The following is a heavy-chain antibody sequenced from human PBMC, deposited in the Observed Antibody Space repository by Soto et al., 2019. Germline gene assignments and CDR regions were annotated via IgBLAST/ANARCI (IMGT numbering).Heavy chain of an antibody. J-gene: IGHJ4*02. CDR1: GGSISYYY. CDR3: ARWEAAAGAN. CDR2: VFYNGVT. V-gene: IGHV4-59*01. D-gene: IGHD6-25*01. Sequence: QVRLQESGPGLVKPSETLSLTCNVSGGSISYYYWNWIRQPPGKGLEWMGYVFYNGVTKDNPSLKGRVTISGHTPKNQLCLKAMSVTSADTAVYYCARWEAAAGANWSQRTMVTVSS.